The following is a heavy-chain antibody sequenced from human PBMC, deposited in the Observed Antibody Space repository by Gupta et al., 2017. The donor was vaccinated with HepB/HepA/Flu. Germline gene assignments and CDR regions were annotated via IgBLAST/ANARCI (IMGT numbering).Heavy chain of an antibody. D-gene: IGHD4-11*01. CDR1: Y. CDR3: VRLTTVTTVWFDP. V-gene: IGHV3-11*01. Sequence: YMSWVRQAPGKGLEWLAYITSSSSITSYSDSVKGRFTISRDNVNSSLYLQMNSLRADDTAVYYCVRLTTVTTVWFDPWGQGTRVTVSS. J-gene: IGHJ5*02. CDR2: ITSSSSIT.